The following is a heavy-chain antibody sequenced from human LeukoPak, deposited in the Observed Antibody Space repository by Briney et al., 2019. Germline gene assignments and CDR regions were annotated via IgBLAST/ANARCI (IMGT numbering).Heavy chain of an antibody. CDR2: IYYSGGT. CDR3: ARVLIPAAVNWFDP. D-gene: IGHD2-2*01. J-gene: IGHJ5*02. CDR1: GGSISSYY. Sequence: SETLSLTCTVSGGSISSYYWSWIRQPPGKGLEWIGYIYYSGGTNYNPSLKSRVTISVDTSKNQFSLKLSSVTAAGTAVYYCARVLIPAAVNWFDPWGQGTLVTVSS. V-gene: IGHV4-59*12.